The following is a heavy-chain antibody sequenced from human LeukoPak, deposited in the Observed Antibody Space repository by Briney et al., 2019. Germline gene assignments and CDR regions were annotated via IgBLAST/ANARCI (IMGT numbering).Heavy chain of an antibody. CDR3: AREDLTMVRGVINPAGHY. Sequence: ASVKVSCKASGYTFTNYYIHWVRQAPGQGLEWMGIINPSGGSTNFAQKFQGRVTMTTDTSTITVYMELSSLRSEDTAVYYCAREDLTMVRGVINPAGHYWGQGTLVTVSS. CDR2: INPSGGST. J-gene: IGHJ4*02. V-gene: IGHV1-46*01. CDR1: GYTFTNYY. D-gene: IGHD3-10*01.